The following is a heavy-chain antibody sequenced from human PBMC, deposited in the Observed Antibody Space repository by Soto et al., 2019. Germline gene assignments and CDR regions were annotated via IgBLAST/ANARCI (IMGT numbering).Heavy chain of an antibody. D-gene: IGHD2-2*02. V-gene: IGHV3-9*01. J-gene: IGHJ5*02. CDR1: GFTFDDYA. CDR2: ISWNSGSI. CDR3: AKGPSGYCSSTSCYKGWFDP. Sequence: GGSLSLSCAASGFTFDDYAMHWVRQAPGKGLEWVSGISWNSGSIGYADSVKGRFTISRDNAKNSLYLQMNSLRAEDTALYYCAKGPSGYCSSTSCYKGWFDPWGQGTLVTVSS.